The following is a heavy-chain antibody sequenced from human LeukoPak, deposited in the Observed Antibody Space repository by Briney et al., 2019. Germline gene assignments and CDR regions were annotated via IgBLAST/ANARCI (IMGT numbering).Heavy chain of an antibody. D-gene: IGHD3-10*01. V-gene: IGHV3-23*01. CDR1: GFTFNIYA. J-gene: IGHJ4*02. CDR3: ARAYYGSGSFFDY. CDR2: ISETSRKT. Sequence: GGSLRLSCAASGFTFNIYAMSWVRQAPGKGLEWVSAISETSRKTYYADSVKGRFTISRDNSKNTLYLQMNSLRAEDTAVYYCARAYYGSGSFFDYWGQGTLVTVSS.